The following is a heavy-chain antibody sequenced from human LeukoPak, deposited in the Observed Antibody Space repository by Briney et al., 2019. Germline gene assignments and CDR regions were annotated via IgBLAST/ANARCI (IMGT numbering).Heavy chain of an antibody. V-gene: IGHV3-30-3*01. D-gene: IGHD2-2*02. CDR1: GFTFSSYA. J-gene: IGHJ4*02. CDR2: ISYDGSNK. CDR3: ARDLSVVVPAAIPGSFDY. Sequence: GRSLRLSCAASGFTFSSYAMHWVRQAPGKGLEWVAVISYDGSNKYYADSVKGRFTISRDNSKNTLYLQMNSLRAEDTAVYYCARDLSVVVPAAIPGSFDYWGQGTLVTVSS.